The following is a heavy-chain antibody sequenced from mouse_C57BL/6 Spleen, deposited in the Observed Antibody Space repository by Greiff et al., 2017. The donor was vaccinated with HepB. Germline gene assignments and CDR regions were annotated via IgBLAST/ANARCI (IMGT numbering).Heavy chain of an antibody. CDR2: INPYNGGT. J-gene: IGHJ4*01. D-gene: IGHD2-4*01. CDR3: ARRGGLRRGDAMDY. V-gene: IGHV1-19*01. Sequence: EVKLVESGPVLVKPGASVKMSCKASGYTFTDYYMNWVKQSHGKSLEWIGVINPYNGGTSYNQKFKGKATLTVDKSSSTAYMELNSLTSEDSAVYYCARRGGLRRGDAMDYWGQGTSVTVSS. CDR1: GYTFTDYY.